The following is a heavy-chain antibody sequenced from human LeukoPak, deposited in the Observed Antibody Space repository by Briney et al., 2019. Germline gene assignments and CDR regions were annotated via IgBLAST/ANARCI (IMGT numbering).Heavy chain of an antibody. CDR2: INPNSGGT. Sequence: GASVKVSCKASRYTFTDYYMNWVRQAPGRGLEWMGWINPNSGGTNYAQKFQGRVTMTRDTSISTAYMELSSLRSDDTAMYYCTRALGSDYWGQGTLVTVSS. CDR3: TRALGSDY. J-gene: IGHJ4*02. D-gene: IGHD1-26*01. V-gene: IGHV1-2*02. CDR1: RYTFTDYY.